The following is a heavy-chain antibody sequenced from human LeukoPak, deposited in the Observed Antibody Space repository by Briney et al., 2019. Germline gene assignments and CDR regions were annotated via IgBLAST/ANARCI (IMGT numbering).Heavy chain of an antibody. Sequence: SETLSLTCTVSGGSISSSSYYWGWIRHPPGKGLEWIGSIYYSGSTYYNPSLKSRVTISVDTSKNQFSLKLSSVTAADTAVYYCASGVDYYDSGGYFDYWGQGTLVTVSS. CDR2: IYYSGST. V-gene: IGHV4-39*01. D-gene: IGHD3-22*01. CDR3: ASGVDYYDSGGYFDY. J-gene: IGHJ4*02. CDR1: GGSISSSSYY.